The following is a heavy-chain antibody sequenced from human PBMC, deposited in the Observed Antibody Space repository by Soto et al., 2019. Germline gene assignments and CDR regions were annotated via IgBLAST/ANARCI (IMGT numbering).Heavy chain of an antibody. V-gene: IGHV4-39*06. J-gene: IGHJ4*02. CDR2: INYSGST. CDR3: ARDWAYGITEPTGVFDY. Sequence: SETLSLTCTVSGGSISSSSYYWGWIRQPPGKGLEWIGSINYSGSTYSNPSLKSRVTISVDTSKNQFPLKLSSVTAADTAVYYCARDWAYGITEPTGVFDYWGQGTLVTVSS. D-gene: IGHD1-20*01. CDR1: GGSISSSSYY.